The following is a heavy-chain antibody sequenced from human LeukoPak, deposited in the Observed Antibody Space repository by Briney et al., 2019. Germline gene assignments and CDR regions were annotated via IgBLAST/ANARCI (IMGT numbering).Heavy chain of an antibody. Sequence: GGSLRLSCTASGFTFSSTGMHWVRQAPGKGLEWVSYIRYDGNNKYYGDSVKGRLTVSRDNSKHTLYLQMNSLRVEDTAVYYCARTYNPDYWGQGTLVTVSS. V-gene: IGHV3-30*02. CDR3: ARTYNPDY. CDR2: IRYDGNNK. D-gene: IGHD1-14*01. J-gene: IGHJ4*02. CDR1: GFTFSSTG.